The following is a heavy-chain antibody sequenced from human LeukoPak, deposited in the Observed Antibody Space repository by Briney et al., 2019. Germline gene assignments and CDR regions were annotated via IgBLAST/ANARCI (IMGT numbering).Heavy chain of an antibody. CDR2: IIPIFGTA. D-gene: IGHD3-3*01. CDR1: GGTFSSYA. J-gene: IGHJ6*03. Sequence: SVKVSCKASGGTFSSYAISWVRQAPGQGIEWMGRIIPIFGTANYAQKFQGRVTITTDESTSTAYMELSSLRSEDTAVYYCARVYYDFWSGAHYYYMDVWGKGTTVTVSS. CDR3: ARVYYDFWSGAHYYYMDV. V-gene: IGHV1-69*05.